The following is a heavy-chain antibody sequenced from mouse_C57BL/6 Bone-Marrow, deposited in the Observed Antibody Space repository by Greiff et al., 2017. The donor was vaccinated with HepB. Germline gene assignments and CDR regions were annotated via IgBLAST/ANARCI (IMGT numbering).Heavy chain of an antibody. CDR3: ARASIYYGNYDPFSY. J-gene: IGHJ3*01. D-gene: IGHD2-1*01. CDR2: INPSSGYT. V-gene: IGHV1-4*01. CDR1: GYTFTSYT. Sequence: QVHVKQSGAELARPGASVKMSCKASGYTFTSYTMHWVKQRPGQGLEWIGYINPSSGYTKYNQKFKDKATLTADKSSSTAYMQLSSLTSEDSAVYYCARASIYYGNYDPFSYWGQGTLVTVSA.